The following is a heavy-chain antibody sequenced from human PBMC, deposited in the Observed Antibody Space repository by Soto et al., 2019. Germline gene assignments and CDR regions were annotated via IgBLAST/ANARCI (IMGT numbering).Heavy chain of an antibody. CDR2: ISPSGGLT. J-gene: IGHJ4*02. Sequence: EVQLLESGGGLAQPGGSLRLSCAASTFSFSSYAMSWVRQAPGKGLEWVSAISPSGGLTFYADSVKGRFTISRDNSKNTLYLKMNSLRAEDTAVYYCAKSSSGWAMGDLDYWGQGTLVTVSS. D-gene: IGHD6-19*01. CDR3: AKSSSGWAMGDLDY. V-gene: IGHV3-23*01. CDR1: TFSFSSYA.